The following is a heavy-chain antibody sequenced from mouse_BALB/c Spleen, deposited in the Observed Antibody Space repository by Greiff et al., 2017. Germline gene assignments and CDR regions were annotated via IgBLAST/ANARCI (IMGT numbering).Heavy chain of an antibody. CDR3: ARERSFYYGNYFDY. D-gene: IGHD1-1*01. J-gene: IGHJ2*01. Sequence: EVQLVESGGGLVQPGGSRKLSCAASGFTFSSFGMHWVRQAPEKGLEWVAYISSGSSTIYYADTVKGRFTISRDNPKNTLFLQMTSLRSEDTAMYYCARERSFYYGNYFDYWGQGTTLTVSS. V-gene: IGHV5-17*02. CDR1: GFTFSSFG. CDR2: ISSGSSTI.